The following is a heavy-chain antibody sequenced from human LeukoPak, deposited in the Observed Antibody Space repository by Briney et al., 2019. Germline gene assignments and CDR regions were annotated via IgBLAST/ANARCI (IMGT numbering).Heavy chain of an antibody. Sequence: GGSLRLSCAASGFTFSSYGMHWVRQAPGKGLEWVAFIRYDGSNKYYADSVKGRFTISRDNSKNTLYLQMNSLRAEDTAVYYCAKELKYYDILTGNDAFDIWGQGTMVTVSS. CDR1: GFTFSSYG. CDR3: AKELKYYDILTGNDAFDI. J-gene: IGHJ3*02. V-gene: IGHV3-30*02. D-gene: IGHD3-9*01. CDR2: IRYDGSNK.